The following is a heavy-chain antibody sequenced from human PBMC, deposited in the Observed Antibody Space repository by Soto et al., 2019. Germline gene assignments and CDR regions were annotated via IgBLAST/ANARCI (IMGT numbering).Heavy chain of an antibody. D-gene: IGHD2-15*01. J-gene: IGHJ6*03. Sequence: EVQLVESGGGLVQPGGSLRLSCAASGFTVSSNYMSWVRQAPGKGLEWVSVIYSGGSTYYADSVKGRFTISRHNSKNTLYLQMNSLRAEDTSVYYCGRDDPRYCTGGSCYPPIYMDVWGKGTTVTISS. CDR1: GFTVSSNY. V-gene: IGHV3-53*04. CDR2: IYSGGST. CDR3: GRDDPRYCTGGSCYPPIYMDV.